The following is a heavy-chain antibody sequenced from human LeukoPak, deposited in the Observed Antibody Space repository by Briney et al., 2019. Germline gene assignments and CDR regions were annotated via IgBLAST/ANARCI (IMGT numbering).Heavy chain of an antibody. Sequence: GGSLRLSCAASGFTFSSYAMSWVRQAPGKGLGWVSAISGSGGSTYYADSVKGRFTISRDNSKNTLYLQMNSLRAEDTAVYYCAKGEKISSGYYYMYYTFDYWGQGTLVTVSS. J-gene: IGHJ4*02. CDR3: AKGEKISSGYYYMYYTFDY. CDR2: ISGSGGST. D-gene: IGHD3-22*01. CDR1: GFTFSSYA. V-gene: IGHV3-23*01.